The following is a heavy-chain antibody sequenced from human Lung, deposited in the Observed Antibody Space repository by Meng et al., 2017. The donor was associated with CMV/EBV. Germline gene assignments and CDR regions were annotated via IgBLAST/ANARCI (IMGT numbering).Heavy chain of an antibody. V-gene: IGHV3-30*02. CDR1: GFTFDEYG. D-gene: IGHD3-10*01. CDR3: AKDLLLFGGANAYFDA. J-gene: IGHJ4*02. CDR2: IRHDGTNK. Sequence: SCAASGFTFDEYGMHWVRQTPGKGLEWVAFIRHDGTNKFYGDSVKGRFTISRDNSKNTVSLQMNSLRPEETAIYYCAKDLLLFGGANAYFDALGQGXQVTVSS.